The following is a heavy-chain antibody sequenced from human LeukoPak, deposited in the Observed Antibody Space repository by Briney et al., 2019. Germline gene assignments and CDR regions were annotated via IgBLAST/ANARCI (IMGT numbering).Heavy chain of an antibody. D-gene: IGHD4-17*01. V-gene: IGHV3-30*09. CDR3: TVFGDSNH. Sequence: GGSLRLFCAASRFTFGSYAMHWVREAPGKGLEWVAVISYDGSNKYYADSVKGRFAISRDNSKNTLYLQISSLRVEDTAVYYCTVFGDSNHWGQGTLVTVSS. CDR2: ISYDGSNK. CDR1: RFTFGSYA. J-gene: IGHJ5*02.